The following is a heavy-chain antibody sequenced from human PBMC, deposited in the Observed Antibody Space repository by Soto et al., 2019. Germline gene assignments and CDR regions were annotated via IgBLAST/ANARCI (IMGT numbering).Heavy chain of an antibody. CDR3: AVDGSAGVTGRGWLDS. Sequence: SETLSLTCAVYGGSFSGYYWSWIRQPPGKGLEWIGEINHSGSTNYNPSLKSRVTISVDTSKNQFSLKLSSVTAADTAVYYCAVDGSAGVTGRGWLDSWGQGTLVTVSS. J-gene: IGHJ5*01. CDR1: GGSFSGYY. V-gene: IGHV4-34*01. CDR2: INHSGST. D-gene: IGHD4-4*01.